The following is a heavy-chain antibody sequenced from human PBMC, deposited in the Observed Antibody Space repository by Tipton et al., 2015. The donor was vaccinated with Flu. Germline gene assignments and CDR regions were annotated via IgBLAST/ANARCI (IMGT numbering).Heavy chain of an antibody. CDR3: ARDLFQDYRDQYFGMDV. J-gene: IGHJ6*02. Sequence: TLSLTCTVSGGSVSPYYWNWVRQSPGKGLEWIGYIYYRGTTGYNPSLKSRVTISVDTSKNQVSLKLTSVTAADTAVYYCARDLFQDYRDQYFGMDVWGQGTTVTVSS. D-gene: IGHD4-11*01. CDR2: IYYRGTT. V-gene: IGHV4-59*02. CDR1: GGSVSPYY.